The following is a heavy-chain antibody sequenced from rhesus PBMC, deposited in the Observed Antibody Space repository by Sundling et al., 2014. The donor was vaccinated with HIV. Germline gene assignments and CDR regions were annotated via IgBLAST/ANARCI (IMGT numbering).Heavy chain of an antibody. CDR1: GDSISSNY. V-gene: IGHV4-173*01. CDR3: AREGKRYSRNWDFDL. D-gene: IGHD5-24*01. CDR2: IAGPTGST. Sequence: QVQLQESGPGLVKPSETLSLTCAVSGDSISSNYWSWIRQPPGKGLEWIGRIAGPTGSTDYSPSLKSRVTISTDTSKNQLSLKLTSVTAADTAVYYCAREGKRYSRNWDFDLWGPGTSITISS. J-gene: IGHJ2*01.